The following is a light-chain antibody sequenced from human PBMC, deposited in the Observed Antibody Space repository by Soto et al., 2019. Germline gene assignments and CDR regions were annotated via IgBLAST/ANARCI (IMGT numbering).Light chain of an antibody. Sequence: DIQMTQSPSSLSASVGDRVTITCRASQTSNKNLNWYKQKPGQATNLLIYSASDFQSGVPSRVSGSGSGTEFTLTISGLQPEDFATYYCQQSFSTPYTFGQGTELEI. CDR3: QQSFSTPYT. J-gene: IGKJ2*01. CDR2: SAS. CDR1: QTSNKN. V-gene: IGKV1-39*01.